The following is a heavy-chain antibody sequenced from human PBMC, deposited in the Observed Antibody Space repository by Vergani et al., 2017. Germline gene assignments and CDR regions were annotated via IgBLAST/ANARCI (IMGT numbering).Heavy chain of an antibody. Sequence: QLQLQESGPGLVKPSETLSLTCTVSGGSISSSSYYWGWIRQPPGKGLEWIGSIYYSGSTYYNPSLKSRVTISVDTSKNQFSLKLSSVTAADTAVYYCARGSLWFGTIDAFDIWGQGTMVTVSS. J-gene: IGHJ3*02. CDR3: ARGSLWFGTIDAFDI. CDR1: GGSISSSSYY. V-gene: IGHV4-39*07. CDR2: IYYSGST. D-gene: IGHD3-10*01.